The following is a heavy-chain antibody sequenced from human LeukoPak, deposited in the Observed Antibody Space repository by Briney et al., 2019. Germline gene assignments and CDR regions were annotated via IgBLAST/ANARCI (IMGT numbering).Heavy chain of an antibody. J-gene: IGHJ4*02. Sequence: GGSLRLSCVASGFTFTDHPMNWVRKAPGKGLEWVSAISGSGGSTYYADSVKGRFTISRDNSKNTLYLQMNSLRAEDTAVYYCAKVPINYYDSSGSYGYFDYWGQGTLVTVSS. D-gene: IGHD3-22*01. CDR3: AKVPINYYDSSGSYGYFDY. CDR1: GFTFTDHP. CDR2: ISGSGGST. V-gene: IGHV3-23*01.